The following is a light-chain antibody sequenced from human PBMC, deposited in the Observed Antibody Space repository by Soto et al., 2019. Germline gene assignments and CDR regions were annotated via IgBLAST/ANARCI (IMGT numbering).Light chain of an antibody. Sequence: QSALTQPPSASGSLGQSVTIPCTGTSSDVGAYDYVSWYQQHPGKAPKLVIYGVTERPSGVPDRFSGSKSGNTASLTVSGLQSEDEADYYCSSYAGSSTWVFGGGTKLIVL. CDR3: SSYAGSSTWV. CDR2: GVT. CDR1: SSDVGAYDY. J-gene: IGLJ3*02. V-gene: IGLV2-8*01.